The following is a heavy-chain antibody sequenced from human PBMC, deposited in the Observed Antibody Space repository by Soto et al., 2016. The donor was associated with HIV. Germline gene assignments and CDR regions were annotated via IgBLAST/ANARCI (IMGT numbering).Heavy chain of an antibody. D-gene: IGHD3-22*01. J-gene: IGHJ3*02. CDR3: ARGRGSYDSSGYYFEAFDI. Sequence: EVQLVESGGGLVQPGGSLRLSCAASGFTFSSYDMHWVRQATGKGLEWVSGIGTGGDTYYIGSVKGRFTISRENAKNSLYLQMKSLRGGDTAVYYCARGRGSYDSSGYYFEAFDIWAKGQWSPSLQ. V-gene: IGHV3-13*04. CDR1: GFTFSSYD. CDR2: IGTGGDT.